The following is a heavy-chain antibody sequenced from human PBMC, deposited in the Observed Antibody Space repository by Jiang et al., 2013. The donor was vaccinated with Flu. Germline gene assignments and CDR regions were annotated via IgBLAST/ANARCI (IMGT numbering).Heavy chain of an antibody. CDR2: SSLSLVQ. J-gene: IGHJ4*02. CDR3: AVGDIVGATVSAAN. D-gene: IGHD1-26*01. CDR1: TFSSYA. V-gene: IGHV1-69*06. Sequence: TFSSYAISWVRQALDKGLSGWEGSSLSLVQQTNAQKFQGRVTITADKSTSTAYMELSSLRSEDTAVYYCAVGDIVGATVSAANWGQGTLVTVSS.